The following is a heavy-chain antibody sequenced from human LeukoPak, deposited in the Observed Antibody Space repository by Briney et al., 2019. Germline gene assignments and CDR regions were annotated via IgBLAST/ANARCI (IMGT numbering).Heavy chain of an antibody. CDR3: ARLYCRSTSCYGSPGGY. V-gene: IGHV1-69*06. D-gene: IGHD2-2*01. CDR1: GGTFSSYA. CDR2: IIPIVGTA. J-gene: IGHJ4*02. Sequence: WASVTVSCKASGGTFSSYAISWVRQAPGQGLEWMGGIIPIVGTANYAQKFQGRVTITADKSTSTAYMELRSLRSDDTAVYYCARLYCRSTSCYGSPGGYWGQGTLVTVSS.